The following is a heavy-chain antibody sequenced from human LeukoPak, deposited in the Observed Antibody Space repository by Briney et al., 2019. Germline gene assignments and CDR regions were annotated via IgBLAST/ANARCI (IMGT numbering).Heavy chain of an antibody. J-gene: IGHJ4*02. CDR1: GGSISGYY. CDR3: ARLNLIGSGPVHHYDY. CDR2: IYYSGDT. Sequence: SETLSLTCTVSGGSISGYYWSWIRQPPGKRLEYIAYIYYSGDTNYNPSLKSRVTISVDTSKNQFSLKLSSVTAADTAVYYCARLNLIGSGPVHHYDYWGQGTLVTVSS. V-gene: IGHV4-59*08. D-gene: IGHD6-25*01.